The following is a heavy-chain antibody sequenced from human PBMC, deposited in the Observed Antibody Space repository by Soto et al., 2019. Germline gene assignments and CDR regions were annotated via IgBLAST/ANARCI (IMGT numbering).Heavy chain of an antibody. Sequence: PGGSLRLSCAASGFTFSSYSMNWVRQAPGKGLEWVSYISSSSSTIYYADSVKGRFTISRDNAKNSLYLQMNSLRAEDTAVYYCARDQAVAEFYYSYYMDVWGKGTTVTVSS. CDR3: ARDQAVAEFYYSYYMDV. J-gene: IGHJ6*03. CDR2: ISSSSSTI. CDR1: GFTFSSYS. D-gene: IGHD6-19*01. V-gene: IGHV3-48*01.